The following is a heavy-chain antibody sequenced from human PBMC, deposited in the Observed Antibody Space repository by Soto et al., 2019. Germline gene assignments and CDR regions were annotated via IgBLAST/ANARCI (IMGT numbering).Heavy chain of an antibody. CDR3: ATEDDGAASLDV. CDR1: GSPISSASYH. J-gene: IGHJ6*01. V-gene: IGHV4-30-4*08. D-gene: IGHD1-26*01. Sequence: SEPLSFTCTAWGSPISSASYHWTWIRQSPGKGLEWIGYIHHSGSILYNPSLKSRVTISVDTSKNQFSLHLSSVTAADTAVYFCATEDDGAASLDVWGQGTTVTVSS. CDR2: IHHSGSI.